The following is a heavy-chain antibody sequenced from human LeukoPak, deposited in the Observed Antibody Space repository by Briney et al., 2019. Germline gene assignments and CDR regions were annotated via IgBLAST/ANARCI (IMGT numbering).Heavy chain of an antibody. CDR1: GFTFSNAW. Sequence: GGSLRLYCAASGFTFSNAWMSWVRQAPGKGLEWVGRIKSKTDGGTTDYAAPVKGRFTISRDDSKNTLYLQMNSLKTEDTAVYYCTTGICSSTICYDPFDIWGQGTTVTVSS. J-gene: IGHJ3*02. CDR3: TTGICSSTICYDPFDI. CDR2: IKSKTDGGTT. D-gene: IGHD2-2*01. V-gene: IGHV3-15*01.